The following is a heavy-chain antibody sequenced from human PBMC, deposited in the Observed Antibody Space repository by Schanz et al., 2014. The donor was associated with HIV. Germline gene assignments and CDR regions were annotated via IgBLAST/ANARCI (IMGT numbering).Heavy chain of an antibody. CDR1: GYPFSGYY. V-gene: IGHV1-2*02. J-gene: IGHJ5*02. Sequence: QVQLVQSGAEVKKPGASVRVSCQASGYPFSGYYLHWVRQAPGQGLEWMGWINPNSGGTNYAQKFQGRVTMTTDTSTSTAYMDLRSLRSDDTAVYYCAREKTTLNWFDPWGQGTLVTVSS. CDR3: AREKTTLNWFDP. CDR2: INPNSGGT.